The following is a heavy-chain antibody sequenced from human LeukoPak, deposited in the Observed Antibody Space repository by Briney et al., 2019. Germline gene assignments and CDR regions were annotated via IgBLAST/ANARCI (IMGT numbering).Heavy chain of an antibody. CDR1: GGSISINNYY. J-gene: IGHJ5*02. V-gene: IGHV4-39*07. Sequence: SETLSLTCIVSGGSISINNYYWAWIRQPPGKGLEWIANIYYSGSTYYNPSLKSRGTISIDTSKNQFSLSLTSVTAADTAVYYCARIPSPGWFDPWGQGTLVTVSS. CDR2: IYYSGST. CDR3: ARIPSPGWFDP.